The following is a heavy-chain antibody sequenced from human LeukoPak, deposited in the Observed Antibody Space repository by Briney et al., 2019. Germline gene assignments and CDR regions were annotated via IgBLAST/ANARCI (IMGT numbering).Heavy chain of an antibody. J-gene: IGHJ4*02. V-gene: IGHV4-39*01. Sequence: NPSETLSLTCTVSGGSISSXXXXXXWIRXXXXXXXXXXXXXXYCGSXYYKPSLXXXXXXSVDTSKNQFSLKLSSVTAADTAVNYCARHVPSSIAAAGAYYFDYWGQGNLVTVSS. CDR1: GGSISSXXXX. D-gene: IGHD6-13*01. CDR2: XXYCGSX. CDR3: ARHVPSSIAAAGAYYFDY.